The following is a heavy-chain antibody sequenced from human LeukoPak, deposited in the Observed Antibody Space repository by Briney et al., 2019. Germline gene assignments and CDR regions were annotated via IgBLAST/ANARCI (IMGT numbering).Heavy chain of an antibody. Sequence: GGSLRLSCAASGFTFSDAWMSWVRQAPGKGLEWVAVISYDGSNKYYADSVKGRFTISRDNSKNTLYLQMNSLRAEDTAVYYCATTIGGGGYYFDYWGQGTLVTVSS. CDR1: GFTFSDAW. V-gene: IGHV3-30-3*01. CDR3: ATTIGGGGYYFDY. CDR2: ISYDGSNK. J-gene: IGHJ4*02. D-gene: IGHD3-16*01.